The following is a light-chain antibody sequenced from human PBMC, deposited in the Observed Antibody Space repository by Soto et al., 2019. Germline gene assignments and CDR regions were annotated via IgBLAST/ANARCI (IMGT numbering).Light chain of an antibody. CDR1: SSDVGGYNF. J-gene: IGLJ2*01. CDR2: EVS. V-gene: IGLV2-8*01. CDR3: SSYAGSNIVV. Sequence: QSALTQPPSASGSPGQSVTISCTGTSSDVGGYNFVSWYQQHPGKAPKLMIYEVSERHSGVHDRFSGSKSGNTASLNVSGLQAEYAADYYCSSYAGSNIVVFGGGTKLTVL.